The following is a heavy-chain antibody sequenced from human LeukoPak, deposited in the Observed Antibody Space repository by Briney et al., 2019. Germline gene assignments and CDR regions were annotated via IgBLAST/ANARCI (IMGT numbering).Heavy chain of an antibody. CDR3: ATGWSGYYWTT. Sequence: PSETVSLTCSVSGYSLSSGYYWGWIRQPPGKGLEWIGSIYHSGSTYYNTSLKSRVTISVDTSKNQFSLKLNSVTAADTAVYYCATGWSGYYWTTWGQGTLVAVSS. V-gene: IGHV4-38-2*02. J-gene: IGHJ5*02. D-gene: IGHD3-3*01. CDR2: IYHSGST. CDR1: GYSLSSGYY.